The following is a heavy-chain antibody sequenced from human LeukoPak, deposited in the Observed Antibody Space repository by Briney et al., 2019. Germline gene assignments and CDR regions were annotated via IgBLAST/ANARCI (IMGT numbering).Heavy chain of an antibody. D-gene: IGHD3-3*01. J-gene: IGHJ6*03. Sequence: TGGSLRISCAASGFTFSSYAMSWVRQAPGKGLEWVSAISGSGGSTYYADSVKGRFTISRGNSKNTLYLQMNSLRAEDTAVYYCAKAGFLEWLTHYYYYYMDVWGKGTTVTVSS. CDR2: ISGSGGST. CDR1: GFTFSSYA. V-gene: IGHV3-23*01. CDR3: AKAGFLEWLTHYYYYYMDV.